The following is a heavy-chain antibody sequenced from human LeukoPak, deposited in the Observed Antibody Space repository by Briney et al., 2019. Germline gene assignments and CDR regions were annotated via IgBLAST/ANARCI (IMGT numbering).Heavy chain of an antibody. J-gene: IGHJ2*01. V-gene: IGHV1-2*02. Sequence: GASVKVSCKASGYTFTGYYIHWVRQAPGQGLEWMGWINPKSGGTNSAQKFQGRVTMTGDTSITTVHMELSSLRSDDTAGYYCAREANWYPEPWGRCTLVTVSS. CDR3: AREANWYPEP. CDR2: INPKSGGT. CDR1: GYTFTGYY.